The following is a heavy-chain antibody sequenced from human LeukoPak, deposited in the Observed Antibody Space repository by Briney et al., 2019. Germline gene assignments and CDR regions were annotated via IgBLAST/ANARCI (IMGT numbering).Heavy chain of an antibody. D-gene: IGHD3/OR15-3a*01. J-gene: IGHJ5*02. CDR3: ARWTYP. CDR2: IYSGGST. CDR1: GFNVSDTF. Sequence: GGSPRLSCAVSGFNVSDTFMSWVRRAPGKGLEWVSVIYSGGSTFYADSVKGRFTVFRDNSKNMVYLQMNNVKVEDTAVYFCARWTYPWGPGTLVTVSS. V-gene: IGHV3-53*01.